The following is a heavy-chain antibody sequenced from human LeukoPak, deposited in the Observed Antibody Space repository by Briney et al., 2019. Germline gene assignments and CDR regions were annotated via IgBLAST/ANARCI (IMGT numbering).Heavy chain of an antibody. J-gene: IGHJ4*02. Sequence: SETLSLTCAVYGGSFSGYYWSWLRQPPGKGLEGVGEINHSGSTNYNPSLKSRVTISVDTSKNQFSLKLSSVTAADTAVYYCARGQGSSWYGASDYWGQGTLVTVSS. CDR1: GGSFSGYY. V-gene: IGHV4-34*01. D-gene: IGHD6-13*01. CDR2: INHSGST. CDR3: ARGQGSSWYGASDY.